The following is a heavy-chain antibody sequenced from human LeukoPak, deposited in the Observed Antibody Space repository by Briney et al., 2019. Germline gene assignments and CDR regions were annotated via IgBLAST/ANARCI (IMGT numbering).Heavy chain of an antibody. CDR2: ISSSSSYI. V-gene: IGHV3-21*01. CDR1: GFTFSSYW. J-gene: IGHJ2*01. D-gene: IGHD3-10*01. Sequence: GGSLRLSCAASGFTFSSYWMSWVRQAPGKGLEWVSSISSSSSYIYYADSVKGRFTISRDNAKNSLYLQMNSLRAEDTAVYYCARDYYYGSGSDARYFDLWGRGTLVTVSS. CDR3: ARDYYYGSGSDARYFDL.